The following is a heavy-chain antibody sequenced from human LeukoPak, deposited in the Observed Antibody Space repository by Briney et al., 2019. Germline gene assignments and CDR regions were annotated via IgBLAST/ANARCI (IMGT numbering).Heavy chain of an antibody. Sequence: SVKVSCKASGGTFSSYAISWVRQAPGQGLEWMGGIIPIFGTANYAQKFQGRVTITTDESTSTAYMELSSLRSEDTAVYYCARDLEYYDSSGYYNPAFDIWGQGTMVTVSS. CDR1: GGTFSSYA. V-gene: IGHV1-69*05. J-gene: IGHJ3*02. CDR2: IIPIFGTA. D-gene: IGHD3-22*01. CDR3: ARDLEYYDSSGYYNPAFDI.